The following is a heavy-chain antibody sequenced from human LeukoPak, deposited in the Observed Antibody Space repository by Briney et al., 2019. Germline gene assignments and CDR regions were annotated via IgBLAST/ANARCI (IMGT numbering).Heavy chain of an antibody. CDR2: IKQDGSEK. D-gene: IGHD3-10*01. J-gene: IGHJ6*03. V-gene: IGHV3-7*03. Sequence: PGGSLRLSCAASGFTFSSYWMSWVRQAPGEGLEWVANIKQDGSEKYYVDSVKGRFTISRDNAKNSLYLQVNSLRAEDTAVYYCAREKETLLSITMVRGLIRRHYYMDVWGKGTTVTISS. CDR3: AREKETLLSITMVRGLIRRHYYMDV. CDR1: GFTFSSYW.